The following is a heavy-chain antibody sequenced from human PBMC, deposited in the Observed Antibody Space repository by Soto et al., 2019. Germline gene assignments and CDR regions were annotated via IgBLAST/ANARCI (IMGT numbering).Heavy chain of an antibody. D-gene: IGHD6-6*01. J-gene: IGHJ5*02. V-gene: IGHV3-21*01. CDR3: ARDRIAARLNWFDP. CDR1: GFTFSSYS. CDR2: ISSSSSYI. Sequence: EVQLVESGGGLVKPGGSLRLSCAASGFTFSSYSMNWVRQAPGKGLEWVSSISSSSSYIYYADSVKGRFTISRDNAKNSLYLQMNSLRAEDTAVYYCARDRIAARLNWFDPWGQGTLVTVSS.